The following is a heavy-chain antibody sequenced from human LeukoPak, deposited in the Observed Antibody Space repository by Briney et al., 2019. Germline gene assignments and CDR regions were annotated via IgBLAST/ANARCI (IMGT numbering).Heavy chain of an antibody. V-gene: IGHV3-43*02. J-gene: IGHJ4*02. D-gene: IGHD5-24*01. CDR3: AREQFSHTSNYFDN. CDR1: GFMFDDYA. CDR2: ISADGGST. Sequence: GGSLRISCAASGFMFDDYAMHWVRQAPGKGLEWVSVISADGGSTFYADSVKGRFTISRDNNNNSLSLQMNSLTTEDTAFYYCAREQFSHTSNYFDNWGQGLLVTVSS.